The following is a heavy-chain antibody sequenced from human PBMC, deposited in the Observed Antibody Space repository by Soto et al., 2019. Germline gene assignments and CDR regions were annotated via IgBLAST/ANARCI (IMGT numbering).Heavy chain of an antibody. CDR1: GYTFTSYY. CDR3: ARGRGGFSSGGSPDAQGAFAI. Sequence: GASVKVSCKASGYTFTSYYMHWVRQAPGQGLEWMGIINPSGGSTSYAQKFQGRVTMTRDTSTSTVYMELSSLRSEDTAVYYCARGRGGFSSGGSPDAQGAFAIWGQGTIVTVSS. V-gene: IGHV1-46*01. D-gene: IGHD2-15*01. J-gene: IGHJ3*02. CDR2: INPSGGST.